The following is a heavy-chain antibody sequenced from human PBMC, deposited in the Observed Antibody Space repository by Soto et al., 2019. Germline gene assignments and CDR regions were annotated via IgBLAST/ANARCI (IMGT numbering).Heavy chain of an antibody. CDR1: GCTFSSYG. Sequence: LRLSCAASGCTFSSYGMTWVRQAPGKGLEWVSFSSATGAGTYYADSVKGRFTISRDNSKNTLYLQMTSLRADDTAVYYCAKDRRAGGNYGFYSDFWGQGALVTVSS. CDR3: AKDRRAGGNYGFYSDF. CDR2: SSATGAGT. V-gene: IGHV3-23*01. J-gene: IGHJ4*02. D-gene: IGHD1-7*01.